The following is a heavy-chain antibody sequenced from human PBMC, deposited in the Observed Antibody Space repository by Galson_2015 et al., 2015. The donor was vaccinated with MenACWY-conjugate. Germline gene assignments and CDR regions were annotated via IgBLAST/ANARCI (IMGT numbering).Heavy chain of an antibody. D-gene: IGHD6-19*01. V-gene: IGHV3-66*02. CDR1: GFTVSNYY. Sequence: SLRLSCAASGFTVSNYYMGWVCQAPGKGLEWVSIIYTSGIIYDADSVRGRFTISRDNRKNTLYLQMNSLRAEDTALYYCARVSLAGVAGHFDYWGQGALVTVSS. CDR3: ARVSLAGVAGHFDY. J-gene: IGHJ4*02. CDR2: IYTSGII.